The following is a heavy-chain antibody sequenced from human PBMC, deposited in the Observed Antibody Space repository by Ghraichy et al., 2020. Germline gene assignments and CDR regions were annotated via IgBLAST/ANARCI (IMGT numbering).Heavy chain of an antibody. J-gene: IGHJ6*02. Sequence: SVKVSCKASGFTFTSSAMQWVRQARGQRLEWIGWIVVGSGNTNYAQKFQERVTITRDMSTSTAYMELSSLRSEDTAVYYCAADDQWDYYYGMDVWGQGTTVTVSS. V-gene: IGHV1-58*02. CDR3: AADDQWDYYYGMDV. CDR1: GFTFTSSA. CDR2: IVVGSGNT. D-gene: IGHD2-8*01.